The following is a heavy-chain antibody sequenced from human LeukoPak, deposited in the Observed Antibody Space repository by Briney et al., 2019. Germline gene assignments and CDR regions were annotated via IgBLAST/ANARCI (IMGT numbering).Heavy chain of an antibody. CDR1: GYRFTNYW. J-gene: IGHJ4*02. Sequence: GESLKISCKGSGYRFTNYWIAWVRQMPGKGLELMGSIYPGDSDIRYSPSFQGQVTISADKSFTTAYLQWRSLKASDTAMYYCTRQGVYFSDSSAFYYWGQGTQVTVSS. V-gene: IGHV5-51*01. D-gene: IGHD3-22*01. CDR2: IYPGDSDI. CDR3: TRQGVYFSDSSAFYY.